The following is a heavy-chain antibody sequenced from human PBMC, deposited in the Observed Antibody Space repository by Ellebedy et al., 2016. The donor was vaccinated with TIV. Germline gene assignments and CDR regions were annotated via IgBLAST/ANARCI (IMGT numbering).Heavy chain of an antibody. CDR1: GGTFSSYG. CDR3: ATGGDYYGSGSIFDY. Sequence: ASVKVSCKASGGTFSSYGINWVRQAPGQGLEWMGRIIPILGRPDYAQTFQGRVTIYADKSTGTPYLELSTLRSEDTAVYYCATGGDYYGSGSIFDYWGQGTLVTVSS. D-gene: IGHD3-10*01. CDR2: IIPILGRP. V-gene: IGHV1-69*04. J-gene: IGHJ4*02.